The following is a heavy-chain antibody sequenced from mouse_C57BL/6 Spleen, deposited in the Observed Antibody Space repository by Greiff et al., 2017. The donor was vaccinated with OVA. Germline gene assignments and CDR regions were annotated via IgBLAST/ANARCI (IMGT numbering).Heavy chain of an antibody. J-gene: IGHJ3*01. V-gene: IGHV1-64*01. CDR3: ARRRVYGYDEGAWFAY. Sequence: QVQLQQPGAELVKPGASVKLSCKASGYTFTSYWMHWVKQRPGQGLEWIGMIHPNSGSTNYNEKFKSKATLTVDKSSSTAYMQLSSLTSEDAAVYYCARRRVYGYDEGAWFAYWGQGTLVTVSA. D-gene: IGHD2-2*01. CDR1: GYTFTSYW. CDR2: IHPNSGST.